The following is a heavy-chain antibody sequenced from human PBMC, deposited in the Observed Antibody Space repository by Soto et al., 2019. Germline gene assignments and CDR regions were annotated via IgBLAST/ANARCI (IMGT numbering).Heavy chain of an antibody. V-gene: IGHV3-30*18. CDR3: AKGDEGYYWYFDL. CDR2: ISYDGSNK. D-gene: IGHD3-22*01. Sequence: QVQLVESGGGVVQPGRSLRLSCAASGFTFSSYGMHWVRQAPGRGREWVAVISYDGSNKYYADSVKGRFTISRDNSKNTLYLQMNSLRAEDTAVYYCAKGDEGYYWYFDLWGRGTLVTVSS. J-gene: IGHJ2*01. CDR1: GFTFSSYG.